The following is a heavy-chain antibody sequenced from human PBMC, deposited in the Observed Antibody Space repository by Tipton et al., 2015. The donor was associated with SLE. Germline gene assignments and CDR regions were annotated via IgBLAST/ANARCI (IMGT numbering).Heavy chain of an antibody. CDR3: ARVGSGYDIDY. V-gene: IGHV4-39*07. Sequence: TLSLTCTVSGGSISSSSYYWGWIRQPPGKGLEWIGSIYYSGSTNYNPSLKSRVTISVDTSKNQFSLKLSSVTAADTAVYYCARVGSGYDIDYWGQGTLVTVSS. J-gene: IGHJ4*02. CDR1: GGSISSSSYY. CDR2: IYYSGST. D-gene: IGHD5-12*01.